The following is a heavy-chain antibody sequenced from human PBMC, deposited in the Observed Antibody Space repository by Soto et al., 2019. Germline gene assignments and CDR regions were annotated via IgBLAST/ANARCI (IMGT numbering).Heavy chain of an antibody. V-gene: IGHV2-5*02. D-gene: IGHD5-12*01. CDR3: AHRQTGYHFDF. CDR1: GFSLRTSGVG. J-gene: IGHJ4*02. CDR2: IYWDDDK. Sequence: QITLKESGPTVVKPTQTLTLTCTFSGFSLRTSGVGVGWIRQPPGKALEWLALIYWDDDKQYSPPLKSRLTXTXATSKNQVVLTMTNMDPVDTATYFCAHRQTGYHFDFWGQGTLVTVSS.